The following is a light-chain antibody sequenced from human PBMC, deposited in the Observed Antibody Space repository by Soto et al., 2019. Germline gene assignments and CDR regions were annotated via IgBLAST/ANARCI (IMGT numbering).Light chain of an antibody. J-gene: IGKJ4*01. V-gene: IGKV1-9*01. CDR3: QQLNSYPLT. CDR2: IAS. Sequence: TQSPATLSVSPGERVTLSCRASQGISGYLAWYQQQPGKAPKLVIDIASTLRSGVPSRFSGSGSGTDFTLTISSLQPEDVATYYCQQLNSYPLTFGGGTKVDIK. CDR1: QGISGY.